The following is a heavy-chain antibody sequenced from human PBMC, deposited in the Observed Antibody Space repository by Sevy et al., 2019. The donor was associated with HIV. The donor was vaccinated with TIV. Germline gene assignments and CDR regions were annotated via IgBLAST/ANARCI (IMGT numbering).Heavy chain of an antibody. J-gene: IGHJ4*02. CDR3: ARESWFGELAPDY. V-gene: IGHV3-11*01. CDR1: GFTFSDYY. Sequence: GGSLRLSCAASGFTFSDYYMSWIRQAPGKGLEWVSYISSNGSTIYYADSVKGRFTISRDNAKNSLYLQMNSLRAEDTAVYYCARESWFGELAPDYWGQGTLVTVSS. D-gene: IGHD3-10*01. CDR2: ISSNGSTI.